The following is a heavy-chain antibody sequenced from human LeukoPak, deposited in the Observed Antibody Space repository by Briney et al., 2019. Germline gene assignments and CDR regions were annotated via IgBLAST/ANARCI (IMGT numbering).Heavy chain of an antibody. CDR3: ARVRGVGSDSFDY. Sequence: SVKVSRKASGGTFSSYAFSWVRQTPGQGLEWMGVIITIFHTPYYAPKFQGRVTITADKSTSTVYMEVSSLRSEDTAVYYCARVRGVGSDSFDYWGQGTLVTVSS. J-gene: IGHJ4*02. V-gene: IGHV1-69*06. D-gene: IGHD3-10*01. CDR1: GGTFSSYA. CDR2: IITIFHTP.